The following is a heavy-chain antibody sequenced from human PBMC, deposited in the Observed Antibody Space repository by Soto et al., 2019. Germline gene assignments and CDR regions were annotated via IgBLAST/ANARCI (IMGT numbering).Heavy chain of an antibody. V-gene: IGHV3-23*01. CDR2: ISGSGHTT. Sequence: EGSLRLSCAASGFTFSAYAMNWVRQAPGKGLEWVSTISGSGHTTYYSGSVKGRFTVSRDTSRNTLYLQMNSLRADDTAIYYCAKDVGYDNYFYFGIDVWGQGTTVTVSS. D-gene: IGHD5-12*01. J-gene: IGHJ6*02. CDR1: GFTFSAYA. CDR3: AKDVGYDNYFYFGIDV.